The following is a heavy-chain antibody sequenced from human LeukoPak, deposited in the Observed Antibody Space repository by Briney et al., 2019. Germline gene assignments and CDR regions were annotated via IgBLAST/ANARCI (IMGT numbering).Heavy chain of an antibody. J-gene: IGHJ4*02. CDR2: IYTSGST. D-gene: IGHD6-19*01. V-gene: IGHV4-61*02. Sequence: SETLSLTCTVSGGSISSGSYYWSWIRQPAGKGLEWIGRIYTSGSTNYNPSLKSRVTISVDTSKNQFSLKLSSVTAADTAVYYCAKSIAVAEGNGGFDYWGQGTLVTVSS. CDR3: AKSIAVAEGNGGFDY. CDR1: GGSISSGSYY.